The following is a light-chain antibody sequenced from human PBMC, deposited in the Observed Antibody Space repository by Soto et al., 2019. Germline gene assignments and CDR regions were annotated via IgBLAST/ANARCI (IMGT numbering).Light chain of an antibody. CDR3: QQYSKWPPIT. CDR1: QSVGSS. V-gene: IGKV3-15*01. J-gene: IGKJ5*01. CDR2: GAS. Sequence: EIVMTQSPATVSVSPGERATLSCRATQSVGSSLAWYQQKPGQAPRLLIYGASTRAPGIPARFSGSGSGTEFTLTISSLQSEDFAVYYCQQYSKWPPITFGQGTRLEIK.